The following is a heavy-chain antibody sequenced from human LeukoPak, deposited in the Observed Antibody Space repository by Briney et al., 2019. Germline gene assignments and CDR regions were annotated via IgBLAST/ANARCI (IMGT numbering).Heavy chain of an antibody. CDR2: INPSGGST. V-gene: IGHV1-46*01. CDR1: GYTFTSYY. Sequence: ASVKVSCKASGYTFTSYYMHWVRQAPGQGLEWMEIINPSGGSTSYAQKFQGRVTMTEDTSTDTAYMELSSLRSEDTAVYYCATTDYATLGGSWFDPWGQGTLVTVSS. CDR3: ATTDYATLGGSWFDP. J-gene: IGHJ5*02. D-gene: IGHD4-17*01.